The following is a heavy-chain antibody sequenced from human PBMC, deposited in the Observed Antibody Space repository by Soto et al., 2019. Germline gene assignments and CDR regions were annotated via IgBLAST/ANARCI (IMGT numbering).Heavy chain of an antibody. V-gene: IGHV1-69*01. CDR2: IIPIFGTA. CDR3: ARGGRELVSWSMGHDY. CDR1: GGTFSSYA. J-gene: IGHJ4*02. D-gene: IGHD6-6*01. Sequence: QVQLVQSGAEVKKPGSSVRVSCKASGGTFSSYAISWVRQAPGQGLEWMGGIIPIFGTANYAQKFQGRVTITADESTSTAYMELSSLRSEDTAVYYCARGGRELVSWSMGHDYWGQGTLVTVSS.